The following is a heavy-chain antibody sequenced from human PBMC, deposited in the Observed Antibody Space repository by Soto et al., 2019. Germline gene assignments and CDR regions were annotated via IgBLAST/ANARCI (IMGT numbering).Heavy chain of an antibody. J-gene: IGHJ3*02. D-gene: IGHD6-25*01. CDR2: ISAYNGNT. Sequence: ASVKVSCKASGYTFTSYGISWVRQAPGQGLEWMGWISAYNGNTNYAQKLQGRVTMTTDTSTSTAYMELRSLRSDDTAVYYCAGSMTPAECGAFDIWGQGTMVTVSS. CDR3: AGSMTPAECGAFDI. CDR1: GYTFTSYG. V-gene: IGHV1-18*01.